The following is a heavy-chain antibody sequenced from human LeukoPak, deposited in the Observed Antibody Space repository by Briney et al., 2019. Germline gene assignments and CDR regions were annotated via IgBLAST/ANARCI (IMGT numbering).Heavy chain of an antibody. J-gene: IGHJ6*02. CDR2: IWSDGSSK. Sequence: GGSLRLSCAASGFAFSSYGMHWVRQAPGKGLEWVAVIWSDGSSKHYGDSVKGRFTISRDNSKNTLYLQMNSLRAEDTAVYHCARGQSPSYYDMDVWGQGTTVTVSS. V-gene: IGHV3-33*01. CDR3: ARGQSPSYYDMDV. CDR1: GFAFSSYG. D-gene: IGHD6-19*01.